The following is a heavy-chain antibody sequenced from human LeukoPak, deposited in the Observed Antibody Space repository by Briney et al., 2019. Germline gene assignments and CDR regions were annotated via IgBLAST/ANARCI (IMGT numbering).Heavy chain of an antibody. D-gene: IGHD2-2*01. Sequence: GGSLRLSCAASGFTFSSYGMHWVRQAPGKGLEWVSSISSSSSYIYYADSVKGRFTISRDNAKNSLYLQMNSLRAEDTAVYYCAKYCSSTSCYEGGDYWGQGTLVTVSS. J-gene: IGHJ4*02. CDR3: AKYCSSTSCYEGGDY. CDR2: ISSSSSYI. CDR1: GFTFSSYG. V-gene: IGHV3-21*01.